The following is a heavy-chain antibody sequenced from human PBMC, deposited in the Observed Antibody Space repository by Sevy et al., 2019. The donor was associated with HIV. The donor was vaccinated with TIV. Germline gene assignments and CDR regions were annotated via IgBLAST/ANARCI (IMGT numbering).Heavy chain of an antibody. D-gene: IGHD6-19*01. Sequence: KISCKASGGTFTTSGISWVRQVPGQGLEWMGGIIPILGTTNYAQRFQYRVTITADESTKTAYMELSSLRSEDTAVYYCARGGGNGWYYFDYWGQATSVTVSS. CDR2: IIPILGTT. CDR3: ARGGGNGWYYFDY. V-gene: IGHV1-69*01. CDR1: GGTFTTSG. J-gene: IGHJ4*02.